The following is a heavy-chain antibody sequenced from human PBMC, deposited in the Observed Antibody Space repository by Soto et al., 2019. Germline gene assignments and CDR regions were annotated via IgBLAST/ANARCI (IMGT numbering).Heavy chain of an antibody. Sequence: KGLEWIGSIYYSGSTYYNPSLKSRVTISVDTSKNQFSLKLSSVTAADTAVYYCAICPFHAEDYSNSYSRYLGEGPLVT. CDR3: AICPFHAEDYSNSYSRY. V-gene: IGHV4-39*01. D-gene: IGHD4-4*01. CDR2: IYYSGST. J-gene: IGHJ4*02.